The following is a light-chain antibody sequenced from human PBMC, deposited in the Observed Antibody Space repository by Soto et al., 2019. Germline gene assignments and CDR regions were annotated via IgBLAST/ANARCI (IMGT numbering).Light chain of an antibody. CDR3: QQYNKWPWT. CDR2: AIS. CDR1: QGVGGD. V-gene: IGKV3-15*01. Sequence: EVLMTQSPATLSVSPGERATLSCRASQGVGGDLAWYQQKPGHTPRLLIYAISTRASGTPATFSGSGSGTEFSLTISSLQSEHSGVYYCQQYNKWPWTFGQGTMVDIK. J-gene: IGKJ1*01.